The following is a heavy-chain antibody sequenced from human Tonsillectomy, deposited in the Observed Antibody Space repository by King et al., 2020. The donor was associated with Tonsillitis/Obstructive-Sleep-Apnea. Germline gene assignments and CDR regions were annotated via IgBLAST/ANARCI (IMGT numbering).Heavy chain of an antibody. CDR2: IDPSDSYT. D-gene: IGHD4-23*01. V-gene: IGHV5-10-1*01. CDR1: GYNFTSYW. CDR3: ARHPEQLLSIFDY. Sequence: LVQSGAEVKKPGESLRISCKGSGYNFTSYWISWVRQMPGKGLEWMGRIDPSDSYTNYRPSFQGHVTISADKSISTAYLQWSSLKASDTAMYYCARHPEQLLSIFDYWGQGTLVTVSS. J-gene: IGHJ4*02.